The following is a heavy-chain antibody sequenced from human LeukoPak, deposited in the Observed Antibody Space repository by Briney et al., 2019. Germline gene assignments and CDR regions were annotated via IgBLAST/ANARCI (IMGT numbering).Heavy chain of an antibody. CDR2: ISYDGNNK. J-gene: IGHJ4*02. D-gene: IGHD6-13*01. Sequence: PGGSLRLSCAASGFTFSNFAMHWVRQAPGKGLEWVAFISYDGNNKYYADSEKGRFTISRDSSKNTLYLQVNSLRAEDTTVYYCAREEPGIAAAGMDYWGQGTLVTVSS. CDR3: AREEPGIAAAGMDY. CDR1: GFTFSNFA. V-gene: IGHV3-30-3*01.